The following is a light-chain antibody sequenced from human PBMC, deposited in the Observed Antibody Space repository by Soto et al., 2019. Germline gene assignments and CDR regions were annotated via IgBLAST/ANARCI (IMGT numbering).Light chain of an antibody. CDR3: QQYNNWPPYT. CDR1: QSVRSN. Sequence: IVMTQSPATLSVSPGERATLSCRASQSVRSNLAWYQQKPGQAPRLLIYGASTMATGIPARFSGSGSGTEFTLTISSLQSEDFAVYYCQQYNNWPPYTFGQGTKLEIK. CDR2: GAS. V-gene: IGKV3-15*01. J-gene: IGKJ2*01.